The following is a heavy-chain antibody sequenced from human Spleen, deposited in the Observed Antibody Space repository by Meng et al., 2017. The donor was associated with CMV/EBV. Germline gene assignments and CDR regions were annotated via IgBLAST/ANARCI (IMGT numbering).Heavy chain of an antibody. V-gene: IGHV4-34*01. CDR3: ARGEVYSSGWSY. D-gene: IGHD6-19*01. J-gene: IGHJ4*02. CDR1: GGSFSGYY. CDR2: INHSGST. Sequence: LTRAVDGGSFSGYYWSWIRQPPGKGLEWIGEINHSGSTNYNPSLKSRVTISVDTSKNQFSLKLSSVTAADTAVYYCARGEVYSSGWSYWGQGTLVTVSS.